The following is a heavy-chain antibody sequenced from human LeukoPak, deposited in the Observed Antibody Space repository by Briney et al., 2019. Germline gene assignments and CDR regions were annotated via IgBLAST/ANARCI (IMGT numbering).Heavy chain of an antibody. Sequence: WIVYIYHSGGTNYNPSLNSRVTISVDTSMHQFSLKVRSAIAADTAVYYCARTNRSGSTFDFWGQGILVTVSS. V-gene: IGHV4-4*09. D-gene: IGHD6-19*01. CDR2: IYHSGGT. J-gene: IGHJ4*02. CDR3: ARTNRSGSTFDF.